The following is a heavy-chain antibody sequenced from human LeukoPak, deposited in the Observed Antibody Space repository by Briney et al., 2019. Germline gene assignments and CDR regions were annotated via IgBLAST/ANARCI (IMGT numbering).Heavy chain of an antibody. Sequence: QPGGSLRLSCAASGFTFSSHAMSWVRQAPGKGLEWVSTISDNGYSTYYADSVKGRFTISRDNSKKTLYLQMIGLRAEDTAVYSCAKYYYDSSGYYDAAPLDSWGQGTLVTVSS. CDR1: GFTFSSHA. CDR3: AKYYYDSSGYYDAAPLDS. CDR2: ISDNGYST. V-gene: IGHV3-23*01. J-gene: IGHJ4*02. D-gene: IGHD3-22*01.